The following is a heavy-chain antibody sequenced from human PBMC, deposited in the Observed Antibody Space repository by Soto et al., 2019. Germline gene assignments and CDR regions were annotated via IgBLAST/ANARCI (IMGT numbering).Heavy chain of an antibody. V-gene: IGHV3-30-3*01. CDR3: ARGRNGWELHDAFDI. CDR2: ISYDGSNK. J-gene: IGHJ3*02. D-gene: IGHD1-26*01. CDR1: GFTFSSYA. Sequence: QVQLVESGGGVVQPGRSLRLSCAASGFTFSSYAMHWVRQAPGKGLEWVAVISYDGSNKYYADSVKCRFTISRDNSKNTMYLQMNSLRAEDTAVYYCARGRNGWELHDAFDIWGQGTMVTVSS.